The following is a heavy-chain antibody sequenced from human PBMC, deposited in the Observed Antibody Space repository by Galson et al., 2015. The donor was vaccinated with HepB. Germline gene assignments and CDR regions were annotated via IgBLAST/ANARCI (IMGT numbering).Heavy chain of an antibody. J-gene: IGHJ4*02. Sequence: SETLSLTCTVSGGSISSSSYYWGWIRQPPGKGLEWIGSIYYSGSTYYNPSLKSRVTISVDTSKNQFSLKLSSVTAADTAVYYCARDGGGSGYSPSFFDYWGQGTLVTVSS. CDR2: IYYSGST. V-gene: IGHV4-39*07. D-gene: IGHD3-22*01. CDR1: GGSISSSSYY. CDR3: ARDGGGSGYSPSFFDY.